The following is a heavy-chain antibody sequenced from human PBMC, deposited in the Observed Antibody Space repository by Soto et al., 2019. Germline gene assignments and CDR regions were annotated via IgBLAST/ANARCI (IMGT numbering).Heavy chain of an antibody. V-gene: IGHV3-21*01. J-gene: IGHJ4*02. CDR2: ISSRSTNI. Sequence: EVQLVESGGGLVKPGGSLRLSCEASGFTFSSYTINWVRRAPGKGLEWVSSISSRSTNIHYADSVKGRFTISRDNAKRSLYLQMNCLRAEDAAVYYCARGPLYYFDYWGQGTLVTVSS. CDR3: ARGPLYYFDY. CDR1: GFTFSSYT.